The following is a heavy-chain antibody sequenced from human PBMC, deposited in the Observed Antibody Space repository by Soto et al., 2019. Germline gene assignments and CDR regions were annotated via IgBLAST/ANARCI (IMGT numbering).Heavy chain of an antibody. CDR1: GGSISSDGYS. Sequence: SETLSLTCAASGGSISSDGYSWSWIRQPPGKGLEWIGYIYHSGSTYYNPSLKSRVTISVDRSKNQFSLKLSSVTAADTAVYYCARVPDRWGQGTLVIVS. CDR3: ARVPDR. CDR2: IYHSGST. J-gene: IGHJ5*02. D-gene: IGHD2-2*01. V-gene: IGHV4-30-2*01.